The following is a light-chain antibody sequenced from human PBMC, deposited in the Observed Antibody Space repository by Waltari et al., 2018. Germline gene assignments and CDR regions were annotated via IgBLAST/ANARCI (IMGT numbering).Light chain of an antibody. CDR3: QQYDISPLT. Sequence: EIVLTQSPGNLSLSPGEGATLSCRTSQTIRTTYLAWYQQKPGQAPTLLIYGTFTRATGIPDRFTGSGSGTHFSLTISSLEPEDFATYYCQQYDISPLTFGGGTKVEIK. CDR2: GTF. J-gene: IGKJ4*01. V-gene: IGKV3-20*01. CDR1: QTIRTTY.